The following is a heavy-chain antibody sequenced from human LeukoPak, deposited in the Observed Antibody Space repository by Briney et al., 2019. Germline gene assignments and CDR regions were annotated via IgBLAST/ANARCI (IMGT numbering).Heavy chain of an antibody. D-gene: IGHD4-17*01. Sequence: GGSLRLSCAASGFTFGSFGMNWVRQAPGKGLEWVSSISTRSSYIYYADSVKGRFTVSRDNAKSSLYLQMNSLRAEDTAGYYCARLFSYGDYGGGGDYWGQGTLVTVSS. V-gene: IGHV3-21*01. CDR1: GFTFGSFG. J-gene: IGHJ4*02. CDR3: ARLFSYGDYGGGGDY. CDR2: ISTRSSYI.